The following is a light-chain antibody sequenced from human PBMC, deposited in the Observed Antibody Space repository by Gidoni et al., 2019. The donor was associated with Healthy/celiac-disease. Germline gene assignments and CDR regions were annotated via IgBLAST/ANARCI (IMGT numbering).Light chain of an antibody. CDR3: QQYNNWPPWT. Sequence: EIVMTQSPATLSVPPGERATLPCRASQSVSSNLAWYHQKPGQAPRLLSYGASTRATGIPARFSGSGSGTEFTLTISSLQSEDFAVYYCQQYNNWPPWTVGQGTKVEIK. CDR1: QSVSSN. CDR2: GAS. V-gene: IGKV3-15*01. J-gene: IGKJ1*01.